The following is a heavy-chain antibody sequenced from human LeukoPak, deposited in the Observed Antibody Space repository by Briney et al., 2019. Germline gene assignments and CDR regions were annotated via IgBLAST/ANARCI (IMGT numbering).Heavy chain of an antibody. CDR1: GFTFGSYS. CDR3: AHSSDFDY. J-gene: IGHJ4*02. Sequence: GGSLRLSCVASGFTFGSYSMNWVRQAPGKGLEWISYISSSSSTKHYADSVKGRFAISRDNAKNSLYLQMNSLRDEDTAVYYCAHSSDFDYWGQGTLVTVSS. D-gene: IGHD3-22*01. V-gene: IGHV3-48*02. CDR2: ISSSSSTK.